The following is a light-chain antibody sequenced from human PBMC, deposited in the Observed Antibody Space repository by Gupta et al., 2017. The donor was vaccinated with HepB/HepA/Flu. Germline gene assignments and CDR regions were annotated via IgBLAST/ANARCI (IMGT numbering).Light chain of an antibody. CDR1: QTISSY. J-gene: IGKJ1*01. CDR2: AAS. CDR3: QQSYSTPWT. Sequence: DIQLTQSPSPLSEYVGDRVTITCRASQTISSYLNWYQHKPGKAPKLLFYAASSLQSGVPSRFSSSGSGTDFTLTISSLQPEDFATYSCQQSYSTPWTFGQGTKVEIK. V-gene: IGKV1-39*01.